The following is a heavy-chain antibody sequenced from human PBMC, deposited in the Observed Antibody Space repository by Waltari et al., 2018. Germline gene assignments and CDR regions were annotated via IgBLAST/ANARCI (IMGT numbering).Heavy chain of an antibody. CDR1: GFTFSSYA. D-gene: IGHD6-13*01. Sequence: EVQLLESGGGLVQPGGSLRLSCAASGFTFSSYAMSWVRQAPGKGLEWVSAISGSGGSTYYADSVKGRFTISRDNSKNTLYLQMNSLRAEDTAVYYCAKDAHSRIAAAGTGYYYGMDVWGQGTTVTVSS. J-gene: IGHJ6*02. V-gene: IGHV3-23*01. CDR3: AKDAHSRIAAAGTGYYYGMDV. CDR2: ISGSGGST.